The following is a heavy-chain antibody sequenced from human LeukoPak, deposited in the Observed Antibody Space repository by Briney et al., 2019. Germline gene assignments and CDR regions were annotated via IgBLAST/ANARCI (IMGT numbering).Heavy chain of an antibody. CDR2: INQDGRTK. Sequence: GKSLRLPCAASGFNFTTYYMRWVGQAPGQGLAGVANINQDGRTKYYVDSVKGRFTISRDNAINSVFLQMNSLRAEDTAVYYCARENWANDYWGQGTLVTVSS. J-gene: IGHJ4*02. D-gene: IGHD7-27*01. V-gene: IGHV3-7*01. CDR3: ARENWANDY. CDR1: GFNFTTYY.